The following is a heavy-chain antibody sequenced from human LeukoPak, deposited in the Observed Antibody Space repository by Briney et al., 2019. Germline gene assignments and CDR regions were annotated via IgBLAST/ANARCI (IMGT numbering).Heavy chain of an antibody. J-gene: IGHJ4*02. CDR3: ARVRGRGSGSYFKFPLAY. CDR1: GYTFTSYG. V-gene: IGHV1-18*01. CDR2: ISAYNGNT. D-gene: IGHD3-10*01. Sequence: GASVKVSCKASGYTFTSYGISWVRQAPGQGLEWMGWISAYNGNTNYAQKLQGRVTMTTDTSTSTAYMELRSLRSDDTAVYYCARVRGRGSGSYFKFPLAYWGQGTLVTVSS.